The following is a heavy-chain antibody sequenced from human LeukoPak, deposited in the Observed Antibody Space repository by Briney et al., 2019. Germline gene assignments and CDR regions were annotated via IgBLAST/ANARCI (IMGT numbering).Heavy chain of an antibody. CDR2: IYYGGST. Sequence: SETLSLTCAVYGGSFSGYYWSWIRQPPGKGLEWIGYIYYGGSTNYNPSLKSRVTLSVDTSKNQFSLNLSSVTAADTAVYYCARGANWFDPWGQGTLVTVSS. J-gene: IGHJ5*02. CDR1: GGSFSGYY. V-gene: IGHV4-59*01. CDR3: ARGANWFDP.